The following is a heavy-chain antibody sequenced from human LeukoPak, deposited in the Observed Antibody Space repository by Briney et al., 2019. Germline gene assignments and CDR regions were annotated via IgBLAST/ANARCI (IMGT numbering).Heavy chain of an antibody. V-gene: IGHV4-4*07. CDR2: IYTSGST. CDR1: GDSISSYY. Sequence: SETLSLTCTVSGDSISSYYWSWIRQPAGKGLEWIGRIYTSGSTNYNPSLKSRVTMSVDTSKNQFSLKLSSVTAADTAVYYCARDLAAGVGATHAFDIWGQGTMVTVSS. J-gene: IGHJ3*02. D-gene: IGHD1-26*01. CDR3: ARDLAAGVGATHAFDI.